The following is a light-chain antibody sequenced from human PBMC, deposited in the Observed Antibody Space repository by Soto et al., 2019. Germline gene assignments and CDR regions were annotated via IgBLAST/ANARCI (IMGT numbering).Light chain of an antibody. CDR3: QQYNSWPRT. V-gene: IGKV3-15*01. J-gene: IGKJ1*01. CDR1: QSVYSN. CDR2: GAS. Sequence: VVMTQSPATLSVSPGERATFSCRASQSVYSNLAWYQQKPGQAPRLLIYGASSRASRVPVRFSGSGSGTEFTLTIRSVESEDFEVYYCQQYNSWPRTFGQGTKVEIK.